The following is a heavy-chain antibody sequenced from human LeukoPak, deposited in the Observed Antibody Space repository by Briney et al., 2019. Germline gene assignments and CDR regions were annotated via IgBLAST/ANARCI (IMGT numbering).Heavy chain of an antibody. Sequence: GGSLRLSCVASGFPFSSYSMTWVRQAPGKGLDWVSYISSSSSSAIYYADSVKGRFTISRDNAKKSLYLQMNSLRDEDTAVYYCARGASSDGYNGVYWGQGTLVTVSS. CDR2: ISSSSSSAI. CDR1: GFPFSSYS. D-gene: IGHD5-24*01. V-gene: IGHV3-48*02. CDR3: ARGASSDGYNGVY. J-gene: IGHJ4*02.